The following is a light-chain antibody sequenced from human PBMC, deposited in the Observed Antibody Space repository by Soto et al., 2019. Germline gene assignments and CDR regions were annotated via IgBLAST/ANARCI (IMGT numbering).Light chain of an antibody. CDR1: QTISTW. CDR3: QQHSNYTIT. V-gene: IGKV1-5*03. J-gene: IGKJ4*01. CDR2: RAS. Sequence: ASQTISTWLAWYQQKPGKAPNLLIYRASILETGVPSRFTGSASGTEFTLTISSLQPGDFATYYCQQHSNYTITVGGGTKGEIK.